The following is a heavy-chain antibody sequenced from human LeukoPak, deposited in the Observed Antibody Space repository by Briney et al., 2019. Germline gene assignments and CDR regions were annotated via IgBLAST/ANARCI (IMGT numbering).Heavy chain of an antibody. V-gene: IGHV4-4*07. CDR1: GGSISSYY. Sequence: SSETLSLTCTVSGGSISSYYWSWIRQPAGKGLEWIGRIYTSGSTNYNPSLKSRLTMSVDTSKNQFSLKLSSVTAADTAVYYCARRGLRGYYYDSSGYYSNYDYWGQGTLVTVSS. CDR3: ARRGLRGYYYDSSGYYSNYDY. D-gene: IGHD3-22*01. CDR2: IYTSGST. J-gene: IGHJ4*02.